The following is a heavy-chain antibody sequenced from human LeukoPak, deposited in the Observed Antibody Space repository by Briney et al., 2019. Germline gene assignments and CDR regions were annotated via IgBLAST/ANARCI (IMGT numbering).Heavy chain of an antibody. Sequence: GGSLRLSCAASGFTFSSHSMHWVRQAPGKGLEWVAVISSDGGIQYYADSVKGRFTISRDNSKSTLFLQMNSLRPEDAAVYYCAREYGGVLGYFDYWGQGALVIVSS. CDR3: AREYGGVLGYFDY. J-gene: IGHJ4*02. CDR2: ISSDGGIQ. CDR1: GFTFSSHS. V-gene: IGHV3-30*04. D-gene: IGHD2-8*02.